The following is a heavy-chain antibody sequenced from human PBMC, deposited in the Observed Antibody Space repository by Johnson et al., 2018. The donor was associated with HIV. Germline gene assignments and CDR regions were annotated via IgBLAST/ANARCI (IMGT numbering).Heavy chain of an antibody. CDR3: ASALCTWGAFDI. V-gene: IGHV3-30-3*01. Sequence: VHLVESGGGVVRPGGSLRLSCAASGFTFSSYALHWVRQAPGQGLEWVTVISYDGPNKYYADSVRFTISRDNSKNTLYLQMNSLRAEDTAVYYCASALCTWGAFDIWGQGTMVTVSS. J-gene: IGHJ3*02. CDR2: ISYDGPNK. CDR1: GFTFSSYA. D-gene: IGHD2-8*01.